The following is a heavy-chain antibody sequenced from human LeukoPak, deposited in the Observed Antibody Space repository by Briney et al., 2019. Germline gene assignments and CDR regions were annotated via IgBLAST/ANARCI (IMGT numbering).Heavy chain of an antibody. CDR3: ARDFIAVGGSNLFLMV. J-gene: IGHJ4*02. V-gene: IGHV1-3*01. CDR2: INAGNGNT. Sequence: GASVKVSCNASGYTFTNFAIHWVRQAPGQSLEWMGWINAGNGNTKYSQRLQGRVTITRDTSASTAYMEVSNLRSEDTAVYFCARDFIAVGGSNLFLMVWGQGTLVTVSS. D-gene: IGHD6-13*01. CDR1: GYTFTNFA.